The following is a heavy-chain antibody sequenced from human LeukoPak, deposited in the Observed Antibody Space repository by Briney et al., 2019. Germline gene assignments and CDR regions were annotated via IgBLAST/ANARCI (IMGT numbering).Heavy chain of an antibody. Sequence: GGSLRLSCAGSGFTFSNYGMTWVRQTPGKGLEWVSAISGRGDTTRYGESVKGRFTISRDNSKNTLYLQMNSLRAEDTAVYYCAKDYSSSWFSIFDYWGQGTLVTVSS. J-gene: IGHJ4*02. CDR2: ISGRGDTT. CDR3: AKDYSSSWFSIFDY. CDR1: GFTFSNYG. D-gene: IGHD6-13*01. V-gene: IGHV3-23*01.